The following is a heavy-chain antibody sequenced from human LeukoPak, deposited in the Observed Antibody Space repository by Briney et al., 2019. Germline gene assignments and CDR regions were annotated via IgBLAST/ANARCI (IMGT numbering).Heavy chain of an antibody. Sequence: GESLKISCKGSGYSFTSYWIVWVRQMPGKGLEWMRIIYPGDSDTRYSPSFQGQVTISADKSISTAYLQWSSLKASDTAMYYCARPSLRSSSSPAFDIWGQGTMVTVSS. CDR2: IYPGDSDT. CDR3: ARPSLRSSSSPAFDI. D-gene: IGHD6-6*01. CDR1: GYSFTSYW. J-gene: IGHJ3*02. V-gene: IGHV5-51*01.